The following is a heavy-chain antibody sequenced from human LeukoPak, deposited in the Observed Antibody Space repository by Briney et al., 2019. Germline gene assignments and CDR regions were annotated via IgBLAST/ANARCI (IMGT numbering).Heavy chain of an antibody. J-gene: IGHJ4*02. Sequence: ASVKVSCKASGYTFTNSTFSWVRQAPGQGLEWMGWISPYSGNTNYAQKFQGRVILTTDTSTSTAYMELRSLRSDDTAMYYCAREMGVVPIATFDYWGQGTLVTVSS. D-gene: IGHD2-15*01. CDR3: AREMGVVPIATFDY. CDR1: GYTFTNST. V-gene: IGHV1-18*01. CDR2: ISPYSGNT.